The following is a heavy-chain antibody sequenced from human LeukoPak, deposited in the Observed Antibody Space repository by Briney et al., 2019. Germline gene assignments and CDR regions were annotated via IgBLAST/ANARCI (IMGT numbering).Heavy chain of an antibody. CDR1: GGSFSGYY. J-gene: IGHJ4*02. CDR2: INHGGST. D-gene: IGHD3-10*01. Sequence: SETLSLTCTVYGGSFSGYYWSWIRQPPGKGLEWIGEINHGGSTNYNPSFKSRVTISVDTSKNQFSLKLSSVTAADTAVYYCARGYASGSDYRYWGQGTLVTVSS. CDR3: ARGYASGSDYRY. V-gene: IGHV4-34*01.